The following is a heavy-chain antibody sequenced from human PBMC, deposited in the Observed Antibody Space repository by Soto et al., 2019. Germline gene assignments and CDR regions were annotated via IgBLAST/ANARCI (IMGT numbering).Heavy chain of an antibody. CDR3: AXLGCGGGSCYSRDAFDI. V-gene: IGHV4-39*01. D-gene: IGHD2-15*01. Sequence: SETLSLTCTVSGASISSSDYYWGWIRQPPGKGLEWIGSIYYSGSTYYNPSLKSRVTISVDTSKNQFSLKVNSVTXTXXAVYFXAXLGCGGGSCYSRDAFDIWGQGTMVTVSS. CDR1: GASISSSDYY. J-gene: IGHJ3*02. CDR2: IYYSGST.